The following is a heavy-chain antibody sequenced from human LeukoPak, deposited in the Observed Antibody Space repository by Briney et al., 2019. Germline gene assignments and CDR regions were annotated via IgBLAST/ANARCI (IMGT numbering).Heavy chain of an antibody. J-gene: IGHJ3*02. CDR2: IYTSGST. D-gene: IGHD3-9*01. CDR3: ARQYYDILTGYDRGDAFDI. CDR1: GGSISSYY. V-gene: IGHV4-4*07. Sequence: SETLSLTCTVSGGSISSYYWSWIRQPAGKGLEWIGRIYTSGSTNYNPSLKSRVTMSVDTSKNQFSLKLSSVTAADTAVYYCARQYYDILTGYDRGDAFDIWGQGTMVTVSP.